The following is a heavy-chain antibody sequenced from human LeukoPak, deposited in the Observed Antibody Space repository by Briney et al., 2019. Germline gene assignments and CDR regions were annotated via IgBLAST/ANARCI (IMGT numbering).Heavy chain of an antibody. Sequence: PGGSLRLSCAASGFTFSDYWMSWVRQAPGKGPEWVANIKQDGGDKYYVDSVKGRFTISRDNAKNALYLQMNSLRAEDTAVYYCARGEFAWIQGSYGMNVWGQGTTVTVSS. V-gene: IGHV3-7*01. CDR3: ARGEFAWIQGSYGMNV. CDR2: IKQDGGDK. J-gene: IGHJ6*02. D-gene: IGHD5-18*01. CDR1: GFTFSDYW.